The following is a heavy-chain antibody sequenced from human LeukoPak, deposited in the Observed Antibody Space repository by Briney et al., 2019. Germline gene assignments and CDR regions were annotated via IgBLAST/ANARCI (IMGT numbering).Heavy chain of an antibody. CDR1: GYSISSGYY. Sequence: SETLSLTCTVSGYSISSGYYWGWIRQPPGKGLEWIGSIFHSGSTYYNPSLKSRVTISVDTSKNQFSLKLNSVTAADTAVYYCAKSNGYGLVDIWGQGTMVTVSS. V-gene: IGHV4-38-2*02. CDR3: AKSNGYGLVDI. J-gene: IGHJ3*02. CDR2: IFHSGST. D-gene: IGHD3-10*01.